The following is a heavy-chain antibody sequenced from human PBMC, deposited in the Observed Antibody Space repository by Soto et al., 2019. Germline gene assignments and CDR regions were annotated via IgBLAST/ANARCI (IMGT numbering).Heavy chain of an antibody. Sequence: PSETLSLTCTVSGGSLSSYYWSWIRQPPGKGLEWIGYIYYSGSTNYNPSLKSRVTISVDTSKNQFSLKLSSVTAADTAVYYCARVTRRYCSGGNGYPDDAFDIWGQRTTVPVS. CDR3: ARVTRRYCSGGNGYPDDAFDI. D-gene: IGHD2-15*01. J-gene: IGHJ3*02. CDR2: IYYSGST. V-gene: IGHV4-59*01. CDR1: GGSLSSYY.